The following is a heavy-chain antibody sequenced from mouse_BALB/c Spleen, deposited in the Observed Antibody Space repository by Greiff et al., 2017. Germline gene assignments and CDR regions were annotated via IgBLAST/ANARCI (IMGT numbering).Heavy chain of an antibody. Sequence: VQLKESGGGLVQPGGSLKLSCAASGFTFSSYGMSWVRQTPEKRLEWVAYISNGGGSTYYPDTVKGRFTISRDNAKNTLYLQMSSLKSEDTAMYYCARHVGITGYYAMDYWGQGTSVTVSS. J-gene: IGHJ4*01. CDR3: ARHVGITGYYAMDY. CDR2: ISNGGGST. CDR1: GFTFSSYG. D-gene: IGHD2-4*01. V-gene: IGHV5-12-2*01.